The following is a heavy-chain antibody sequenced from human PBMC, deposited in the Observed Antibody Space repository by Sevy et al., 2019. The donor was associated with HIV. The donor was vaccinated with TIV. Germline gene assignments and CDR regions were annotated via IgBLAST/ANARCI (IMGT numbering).Heavy chain of an antibody. CDR3: ARDRDYYGSGGGSYYMDV. V-gene: IGHV1-69*13. J-gene: IGHJ6*03. CDR2: IIPIFGTA. Sequence: ASVKVSCKASGGTFSTYAISWVRQAPGQGLEWMGRIIPIFGTANYAQKFQGRVTITADEFTSTAYMELSSLGSEDTAVYYCARDRDYYGSGGGSYYMDVWGKGTTVTVSS. D-gene: IGHD3-10*01. CDR1: GGTFSTYA.